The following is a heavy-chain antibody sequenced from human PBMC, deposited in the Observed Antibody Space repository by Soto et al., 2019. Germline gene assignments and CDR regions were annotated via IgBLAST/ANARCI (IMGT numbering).Heavy chain of an antibody. CDR2: INPNSGGT. V-gene: IGHV1-2*04. J-gene: IGHJ4*02. CDR3: AGGGYYYGSGSWYYFDY. CDR1: GYTFTGYY. Sequence: ASVKVSCKASGYTFTGYYMHWVRQAPGQGLEWMGWINPNSGGTNYAQKFQGWVTMTRDTSISTAYMELSRLRSDDTAVYYCAGGGYYYGSGSWYYFDYWGQGTLVTVSS. D-gene: IGHD3-10*01.